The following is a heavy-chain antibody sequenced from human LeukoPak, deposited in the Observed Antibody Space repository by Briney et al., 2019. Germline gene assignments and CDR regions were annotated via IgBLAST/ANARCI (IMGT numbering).Heavy chain of an antibody. Sequence: GGSLRLSCAASGFTFSSYGMHWVRQAPGKGLEWVAFIRYDGSNKYYADSVKGRFTISRDNSKNTLYLQMNSLRAEETAVYYCAKVGSATYSYGSGTKNLLYYYYYYIDVWGKGTTVTISS. J-gene: IGHJ6*03. CDR3: AKVGSATYSYGSGTKNLLYYYYYYIDV. D-gene: IGHD3-10*01. CDR1: GFTFSSYG. CDR2: IRYDGSNK. V-gene: IGHV3-30*02.